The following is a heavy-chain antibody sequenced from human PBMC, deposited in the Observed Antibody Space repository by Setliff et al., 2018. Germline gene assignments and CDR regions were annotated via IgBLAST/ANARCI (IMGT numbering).Heavy chain of an antibody. CDR3: ARDRYYNSWSGTPITAPHDAFDI. V-gene: IGHV1-46*03. CDR2: INPSGGLT. Sequence: ASVKVSCKASGYIFTGYYMHWVRQAPGQGLEWMGIINPSGGLTRYAQKFQGRVTMTRDTSTSTVYMEVSSLRSEDTAVYYCARDRYYNSWSGTPITAPHDAFDIWGQGTMVTVSS. CDR1: GYIFTGYY. D-gene: IGHD3-3*01. J-gene: IGHJ3*02.